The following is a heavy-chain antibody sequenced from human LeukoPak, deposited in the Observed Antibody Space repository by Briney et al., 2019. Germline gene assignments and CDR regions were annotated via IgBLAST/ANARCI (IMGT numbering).Heavy chain of an antibody. Sequence: PGGSLRLSCAASGFTFSDHYMDWVRQAPGKGLEWVGRTRNKANSYTTEYAASVKGRFTISRDDSKNSLYLQMNSLKTEDTAVYYCASLIAVAGTPSGPWGQGTLVTVSS. D-gene: IGHD6-19*01. CDR3: ASLIAVAGTPSGP. CDR2: TRNKANSYTT. V-gene: IGHV3-72*01. CDR1: GFTFSDHY. J-gene: IGHJ5*02.